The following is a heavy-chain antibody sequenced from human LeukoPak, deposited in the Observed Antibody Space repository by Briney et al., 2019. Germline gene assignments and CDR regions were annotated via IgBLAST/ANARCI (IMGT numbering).Heavy chain of an antibody. J-gene: IGHJ3*02. V-gene: IGHV3-21*01. CDR3: ASGAVVAATGGDAFDI. D-gene: IGHD2-15*01. CDR1: GLTFSSYE. CDR2: ISSSSSYI. Sequence: GGSLRLSCAASGLTFSSYEMNWVRQAPGKGLEWVSSISSSSSYIYYADSVKGRFTISRDNAKNSLYLQMNSLRAEDTAVYYCASGAVVAATGGDAFDIWGQGTMVTVSS.